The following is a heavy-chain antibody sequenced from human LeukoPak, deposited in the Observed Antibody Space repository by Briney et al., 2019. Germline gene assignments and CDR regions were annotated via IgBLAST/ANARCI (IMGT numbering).Heavy chain of an antibody. CDR2: IYYSGST. Sequence: PSETLSLTCTVSGGSISSYYWSWIRQPPGKGLEWIGYIYYSGSTNYNPSLKSRVTISVDTSKNQFSLKLSSVTAADTAVYYYARDLSGDYGPNWFDPWGQGTLVTVSS. D-gene: IGHD4-17*01. CDR3: ARDLSGDYGPNWFDP. CDR1: GGSISSYY. V-gene: IGHV4-59*01. J-gene: IGHJ5*02.